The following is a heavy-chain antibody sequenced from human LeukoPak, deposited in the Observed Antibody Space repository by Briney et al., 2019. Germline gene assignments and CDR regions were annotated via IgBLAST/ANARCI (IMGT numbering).Heavy chain of an antibody. V-gene: IGHV1-46*01. CDR1: GYTFTSYY. D-gene: IGHD1-14*01. CDR2: INPSGGST. Sequence: GASVKVSCKASGYTFTSYYIHWVRQAPGQGLEWMGIINPSGGSTSYAQKFQGRVTMTRDTSTNTAYMELSRLRSDDTAVYYCARETATKKTYYFDYWGQGTLVTVSS. CDR3: ARETATKKTYYFDY. J-gene: IGHJ4*02.